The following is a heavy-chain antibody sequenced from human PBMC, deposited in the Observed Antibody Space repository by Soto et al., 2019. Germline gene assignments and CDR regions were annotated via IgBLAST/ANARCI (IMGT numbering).Heavy chain of an antibody. V-gene: IGHV4-30-2*01. D-gene: IGHD4-17*01. Sequence: SETLSLTCAVSGGSISGGGYSWSWIRQPPGKGLEWIGYIYHSGSAYYNPSLKSRVTISVDGSKKEFSLRLSSVTAADTAVYYCARGDYGDYSYFDSWGRGTLVTVSS. CDR1: GGSISGGGYS. J-gene: IGHJ4*02. CDR2: IYHSGSA. CDR3: ARGDYGDYSYFDS.